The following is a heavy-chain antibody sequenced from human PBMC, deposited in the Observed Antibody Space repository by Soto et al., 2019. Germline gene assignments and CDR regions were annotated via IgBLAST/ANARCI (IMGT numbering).Heavy chain of an antibody. CDR3: ARIGGWYDIDF. CDR1: GGSVSSGSFH. CDR2: IFYNGTA. V-gene: IGHV4-61*01. Sequence: PSETLSLTSSVSGGSVSSGSFHWSWIRQPPGKGLQFIGSIFYNGTANYSPSLKNRVSISIDTSQSQFLLQLISVAAADTAVYYCARIGGWYDIDFWGQGSLVTVSS. D-gene: IGHD6-19*01. J-gene: IGHJ4*02.